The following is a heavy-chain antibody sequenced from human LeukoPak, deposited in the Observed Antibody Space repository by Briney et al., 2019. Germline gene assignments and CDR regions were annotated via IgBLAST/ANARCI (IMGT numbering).Heavy chain of an antibody. V-gene: IGHV4-38-2*02. CDR2: IYHSGST. Sequence: PSETLSLTCTVSGYSISSGYHWGWIRQPPGKGLEWIGSIYHSGSTYYNPSLKSRVTISVDTSKNHFSLKLRSVTAADTAVYYCAREYRSSWYLNWFDPWGQGTLVTVSS. CDR3: AREYRSSWYLNWFDP. CDR1: GYSISSGYH. J-gene: IGHJ5*02. D-gene: IGHD6-13*01.